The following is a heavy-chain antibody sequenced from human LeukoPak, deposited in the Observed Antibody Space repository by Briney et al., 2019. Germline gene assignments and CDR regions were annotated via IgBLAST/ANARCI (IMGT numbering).Heavy chain of an antibody. J-gene: IGHJ3*02. CDR1: GGSISSYY. Sequence: SETLSLTCTVSGGSISSYYWSWIRQPAGKGLEWIGRIYTSGSTNSNPSLRSRVTMSVDMSKNQLSLKLSSVTAADTAVYYCAREESGDPGAFDIWGQGAMVTVSS. V-gene: IGHV4-4*07. CDR3: AREESGDPGAFDI. D-gene: IGHD1-26*01. CDR2: IYTSGST.